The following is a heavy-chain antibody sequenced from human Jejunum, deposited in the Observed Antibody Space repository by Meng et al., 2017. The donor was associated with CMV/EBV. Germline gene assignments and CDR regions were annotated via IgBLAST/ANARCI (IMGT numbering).Heavy chain of an antibody. CDR3: ARDRYCTNGVCYTHFDS. CDR2: VSSVSSYT. J-gene: IGHJ4*02. V-gene: IGHV3-11*06. CDR1: GFTFDDYY. D-gene: IGHD2-8*01. Sequence: QVHLVESGGGLVQPGGSLRLSCAASGFTFDDYYMNWIRQAPGKGLEWVSSVSSVSSYTNYADSVKGRFTISRDNAKNSLYLQMNSLRAEDTAVYYCARDRYCTNGVCYTHFDSWGQGTLVTVSS.